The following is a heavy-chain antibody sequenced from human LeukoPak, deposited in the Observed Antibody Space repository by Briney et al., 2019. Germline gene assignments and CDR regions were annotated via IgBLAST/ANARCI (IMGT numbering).Heavy chain of an antibody. CDR2: ISGSGGST. D-gene: IGHD3-3*01. J-gene: IGHJ4*02. Sequence: GGPLRLSCAASGFTFSSYAMSWVRQAPGKGLEWVSAISGSGGSTYYADSVKGRFTISRGNSKNTLYLQMNSLRAEDTAVYYCAKDLRLRFLVISRAAPFDYWGQGTLVTVSS. CDR1: GFTFSSYA. CDR3: AKDLRLRFLVISRAAPFDY. V-gene: IGHV3-23*01.